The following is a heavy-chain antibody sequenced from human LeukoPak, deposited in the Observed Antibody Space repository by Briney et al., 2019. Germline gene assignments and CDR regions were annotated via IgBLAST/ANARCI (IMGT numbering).Heavy chain of an antibody. Sequence: PGGSLRLSCAASGFTFSSYSMNWVRQAPGKGLEWVSSISSSSSYIYYADSVKGRFTISRDNAKNSLYLQMNSLRAEDTAVYYCARGKAKRWFGEFQEGGSWGYWGQGTLVTVSS. CDR2: ISSSSSYI. CDR3: ARGKAKRWFGEFQEGGSWGY. D-gene: IGHD3-10*01. V-gene: IGHV3-21*01. J-gene: IGHJ4*02. CDR1: GFTFSSYS.